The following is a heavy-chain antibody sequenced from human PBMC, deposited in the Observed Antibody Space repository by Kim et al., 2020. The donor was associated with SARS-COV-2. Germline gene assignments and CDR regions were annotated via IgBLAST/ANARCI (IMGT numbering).Heavy chain of an antibody. CDR3: ARDEGYCSGGSCHDYYYGMDV. CDR1: GGTFSSYA. V-gene: IGHV1-69*13. CDR2: IIPIFGTA. J-gene: IGHJ6*02. Sequence: SVKVSCKASGGTFSSYAISWVRQAPGQGLEWMGGIIPIFGTANYAQKFEGRVTITADESTTTTYMELSSLRSEDTAVYYCARDEGYCSGGSCHDYYYGMDVWGQGTTVTVSS. D-gene: IGHD2-15*01.